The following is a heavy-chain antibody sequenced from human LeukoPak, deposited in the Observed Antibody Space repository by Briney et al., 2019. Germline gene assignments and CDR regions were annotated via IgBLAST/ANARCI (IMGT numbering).Heavy chain of an antibody. CDR1: GGSINTYY. CDR3: ARDRYLYYSDSSGYLFDY. Sequence: SETLSLTCTVSGGSINTYYWSWIRQPAGKGLEWIGRIYSSGTTHYNPSLKSRVTMSVDTSKNQFSLKLSSVTAADTAVYYCARDRYLYYSDSSGYLFDYWGQGTLVTVSS. CDR2: IYSSGTT. J-gene: IGHJ4*02. D-gene: IGHD3-22*01. V-gene: IGHV4-4*07.